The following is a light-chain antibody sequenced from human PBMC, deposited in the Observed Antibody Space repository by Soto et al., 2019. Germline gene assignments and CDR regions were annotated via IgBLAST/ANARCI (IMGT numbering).Light chain of an antibody. CDR3: QSYDSSLSGSV. V-gene: IGLV1-40*01. CDR2: GDS. J-gene: IGLJ3*02. CDR1: SSNIGAGFD. Sequence: QSVLTQPPSVSGAAGQRVTISCTGSSSNIGAGFDVSWYQQLPGTAPKLLIFGDSNRPSGVTDRFSGSKSGASASLAISGLQAEDEADYYCQSYDSSLSGSVFGGGTTLTVL.